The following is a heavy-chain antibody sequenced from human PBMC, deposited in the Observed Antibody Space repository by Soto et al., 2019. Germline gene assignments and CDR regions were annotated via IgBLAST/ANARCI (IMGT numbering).Heavy chain of an antibody. D-gene: IGHD6-13*01. V-gene: IGHV3-30*04. CDR3: ARERAIAATGIFYY. J-gene: IGHJ4*02. CDR2: TSYDGKNK. Sequence: PXVSLRLSCAASGFTFSNFVTHWVRQAPGKGLEWVAATSYDGKNKDHADSVKGRFTISRDNSKNTLYLQMNSLRHEDTAVHFCARERAIAATGIFYYWGQGTLVTVPS. CDR1: GFTFSNFV.